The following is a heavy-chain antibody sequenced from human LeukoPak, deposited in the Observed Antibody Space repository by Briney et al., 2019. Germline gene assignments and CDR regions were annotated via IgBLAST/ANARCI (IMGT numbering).Heavy chain of an antibody. J-gene: IGHJ4*02. CDR1: GGSISSSSYY. D-gene: IGHD6-6*01. Sequence: SETLSLTCTVSGGSISSSSYYWGWIRQPPGKGLEWIGSIYYSGSTYYNPSLKSRVTISVDTSKNQFSPKLSSVTAADTAVYYCARSKMYSSSSSYDYWGQGTLVTVSS. CDR2: IYYSGST. V-gene: IGHV4-39*01. CDR3: ARSKMYSSSSSYDY.